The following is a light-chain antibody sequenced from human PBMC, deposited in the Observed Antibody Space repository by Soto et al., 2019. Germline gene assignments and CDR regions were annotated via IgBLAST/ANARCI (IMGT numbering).Light chain of an antibody. J-gene: IGKJ4*01. Sequence: EIVVTQSPATLSVSPGERATLSCRASQSVSSNLAWYQQKPGQAPRLLIYGASSRATGMPARFSGSGSGTEFTLTISSLQSEDFAVYYCQQYNSWPLTFGGGTKVEIK. CDR3: QQYNSWPLT. CDR2: GAS. CDR1: QSVSSN. V-gene: IGKV3D-15*01.